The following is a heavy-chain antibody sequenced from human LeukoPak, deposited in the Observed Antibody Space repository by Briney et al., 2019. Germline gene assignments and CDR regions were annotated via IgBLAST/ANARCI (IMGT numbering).Heavy chain of an antibody. Sequence: PGGSLRLSCAASGFTFPNYDMSWVRQAPGKGLEWVSTISDSGHDTSYADSVKGRFTISRDNSKNTLYLQMSSLRAEDTALYYCATGEYYFDFWGQGNLVTVSS. CDR1: GFTFPNYD. CDR2: ISDSGHDT. D-gene: IGHD3-16*01. J-gene: IGHJ4*02. V-gene: IGHV3-23*01. CDR3: ATGEYYFDF.